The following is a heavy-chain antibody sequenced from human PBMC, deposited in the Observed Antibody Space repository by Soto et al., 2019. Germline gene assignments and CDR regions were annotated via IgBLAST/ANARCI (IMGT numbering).Heavy chain of an antibody. CDR3: AKTRGAMIYAISVYGMDV. CDR1: GFSFSSFA. D-gene: IGHD2-8*01. J-gene: IGHJ6*02. CDR2: ISGSADST. Sequence: EVQLLESGGGFIHPGGSLRLSCAASGFSFSSFAMNWVRQAPGKGLEWVSIISGSADSTFYADSVNGRFTISRDNSKSTLYLQINSLRAEDTAVYYCAKTRGAMIYAISVYGMDVLGQGTTVTVSS. V-gene: IGHV3-23*01.